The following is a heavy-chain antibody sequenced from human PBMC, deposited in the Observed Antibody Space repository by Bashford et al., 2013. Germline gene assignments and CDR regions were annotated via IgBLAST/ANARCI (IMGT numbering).Heavy chain of an antibody. D-gene: IGHD1-26*01. J-gene: IGHJ6*02. V-gene: IGHV3-23*01. CDR1: GRTIKNYA. Sequence: HSGGSLRLSCVVSGRTIKNYAMAWVRQAPGQGLEWVSFISGSAGGGITYYADSVKGRFTMSRDNSKNTLYLQINSLRAEDTAVYYCARQPGELVGPTVHYYYGMDVWGQGTTVTVSS. CDR2: ISGSAGGGIT. CDR3: ARQPGELVGPTVHYYYGMDV.